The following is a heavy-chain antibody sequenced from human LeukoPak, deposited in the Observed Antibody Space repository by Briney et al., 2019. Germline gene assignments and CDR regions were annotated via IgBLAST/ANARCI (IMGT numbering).Heavy chain of an antibody. V-gene: IGHV3-9*01. J-gene: IGHJ4*02. CDR1: GFTFSSYA. CDR3: AKGPFLGYSYGYPPYYFDY. Sequence: GGSLRLSCAASGFTFSSYAMSWVRQAPGKGLEWVSGISWNSGSIGYADSVKGRFTISRDNAKNSLYLQMNSLRAEDTALYYCAKGPFLGYSYGYPPYYFDYWGQGTLVTVSS. CDR2: ISWNSGSI. D-gene: IGHD5-18*01.